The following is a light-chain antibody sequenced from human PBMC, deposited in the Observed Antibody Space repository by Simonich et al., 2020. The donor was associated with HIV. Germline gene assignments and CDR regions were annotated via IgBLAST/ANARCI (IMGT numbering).Light chain of an antibody. CDR1: SGSIASNY. J-gene: IGLJ2*01. Sequence: NFMLTQPHSVSESPGKTVTISCTRSSGSIASNYVQWYQHRPGSAPTTVIYEDNQRPSGVPARFSGSIDSSSNSASLTISGLKTEDEADYYCQSYDSSNQVFGGGTKLTVL. CDR2: EDN. V-gene: IGLV6-57*03. CDR3: QSYDSSNQV.